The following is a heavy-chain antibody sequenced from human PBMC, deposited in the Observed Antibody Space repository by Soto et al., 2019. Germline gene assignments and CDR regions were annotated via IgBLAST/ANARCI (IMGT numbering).Heavy chain of an antibody. CDR2: IFHGGST. Sequence: QVQLQESGPGLVKPSGTLSLTCAVSGGSISSSDWWSWVRQPPGKGLEWIGEIFHGGSTDYNPSLRSRVTISVDKSKNQFSLKLSSVTAADTAVYYCARIPHGDWYFDLWGRGTLVTVSS. J-gene: IGHJ2*01. CDR3: ARIPHGDWYFDL. D-gene: IGHD2-21*01. V-gene: IGHV4-4*02. CDR1: GGSISSSDW.